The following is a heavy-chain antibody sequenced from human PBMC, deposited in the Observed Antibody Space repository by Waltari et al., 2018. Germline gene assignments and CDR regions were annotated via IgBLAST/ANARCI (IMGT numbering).Heavy chain of an antibody. V-gene: IGHV4-59*01. CDR3: ARDLVMDV. D-gene: IGHD2-15*01. J-gene: IGHJ6*04. Sequence: QVQLQESGPGLVKPSETLSLTCTVSGGSISSYYRSWIRQPPGKGLEWIGYIYYSRSTNYNPSLKSRVTISVDTSKNQFSLKLSSVTAADTAVYYCARDLVMDVWGKGTTVTVSS. CDR1: GGSISSYY. CDR2: IYYSRST.